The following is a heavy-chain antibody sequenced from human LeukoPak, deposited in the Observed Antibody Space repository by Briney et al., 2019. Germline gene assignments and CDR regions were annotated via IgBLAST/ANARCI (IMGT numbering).Heavy chain of an antibody. CDR2: MSSDGNAI. J-gene: IGHJ4*02. CDR1: GFAFTAYL. D-gene: IGHD3-22*01. V-gene: IGHV3-30-3*01. CDR3: VREGEHYHDHSASFDY. Sequence: GGSLRLSCAASGFAFTAYLIHWVRQPPGKGLEWVAVMSSDGNAIFYADSVRGRFTISRDNSKNTLYLQVNSLRVEDTAVYYCVREGEHYHDHSASFDYWGQGTLVTVSS.